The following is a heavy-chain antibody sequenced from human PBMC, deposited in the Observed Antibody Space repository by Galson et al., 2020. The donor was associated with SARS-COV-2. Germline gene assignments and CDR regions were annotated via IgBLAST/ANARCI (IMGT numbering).Heavy chain of an antibody. Sequence: GESLKISCAASGFTLSDYYMSWIRQAPGKGLEWLSNMRGSRSYTRYADSVKGRFTISRDNSKNSLYLQMNDLRVEDTALYFCARRGGGCSGFFCYGAEYFQRWGQGALVTVSS. V-gene: IGHV3-11*06. CDR3: ARRGGGCSGFFCYGAEYFQR. CDR2: MRGSRSYT. J-gene: IGHJ1*01. CDR1: GFTLSDYY. D-gene: IGHD2-15*01.